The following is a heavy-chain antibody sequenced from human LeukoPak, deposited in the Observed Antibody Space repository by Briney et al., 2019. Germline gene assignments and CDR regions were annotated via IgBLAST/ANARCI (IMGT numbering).Heavy chain of an antibody. D-gene: IGHD2-2*01. CDR2: ISSSGSTI. CDR1: GFTFSDYY. V-gene: IGHV3-11*04. CDR3: ARVSRGYCSSTSCYYMDV. Sequence: GGSLRLSCAASGFTFSDYYMSWIRQAPGKGLEWVSYISSSGSTIYYADSVKGRFTISRDNSKNTLYLQMNSLRAEDTAVYYCARVSRGYCSSTSCYYMDVWGKGTTVTVSS. J-gene: IGHJ6*03.